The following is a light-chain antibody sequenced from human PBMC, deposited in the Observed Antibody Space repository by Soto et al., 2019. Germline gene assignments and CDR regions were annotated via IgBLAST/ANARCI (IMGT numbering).Light chain of an antibody. CDR2: FNSDGSH. Sequence: QLVLTQSPSASASLGASVKLTCTLSSGHSSYAIAWHQQQPEKGPRYLMKFNSDGSHSKGDGIPDRFSGSSSGAERYLTIPSLQSEDEADYSCQTWGTGIVVFGGGTKLTVL. V-gene: IGLV4-69*01. CDR3: QTWGTGIVV. CDR1: SGHSSYA. J-gene: IGLJ2*01.